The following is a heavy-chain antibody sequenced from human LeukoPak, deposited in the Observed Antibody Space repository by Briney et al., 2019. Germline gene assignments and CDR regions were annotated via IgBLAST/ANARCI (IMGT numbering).Heavy chain of an antibody. D-gene: IGHD4-17*01. CDR3: ATARAEYGDYNSYYYMDV. V-gene: IGHV4-61*02. CDR2: IYCSGTT. Sequence: SETLSLTCSVSGDSLSGASYFWTWVRQPAGKGLEWIVRIYCSGTTFYNPSLKTRVTISLEKSQNQFSLDLSSVTAADTAVYFCATARAEYGDYNSYYYMDVWGKGTTVTVSS. J-gene: IGHJ6*03. CDR1: GDSLSGASYF.